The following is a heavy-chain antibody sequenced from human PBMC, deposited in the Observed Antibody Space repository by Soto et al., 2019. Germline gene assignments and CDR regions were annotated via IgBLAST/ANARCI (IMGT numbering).Heavy chain of an antibody. J-gene: IGHJ6*02. V-gene: IGHV3-23*01. CDR1: GFTFNAHA. Sequence: EVEVLESGGGLQQPGGSLRLSCVASGFTFNAHAMTWVRQGPGVGLEWTSSISGDGKRTYYADSGKGRFTVSRDNSKNTLTLQINSLRVEDTATYYCVKDCTGNKCPCLDVWGQGTTVTVSS. CDR2: ISGDGKRT. D-gene: IGHD2-8*02. CDR3: VKDCTGNKCPCLDV.